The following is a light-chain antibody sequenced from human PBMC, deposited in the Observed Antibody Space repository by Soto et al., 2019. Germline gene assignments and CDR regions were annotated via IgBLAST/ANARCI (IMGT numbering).Light chain of an antibody. CDR3: CSYTGSSTLV. J-gene: IGLJ2*01. V-gene: IGLV2-14*03. CDR1: SSDVGGYNF. CDR2: DVS. Sequence: QSALTQPASVSGSPGQSITISCIGTSSDVGGYNFVSWYQHHPGKAPKVMIYDVSDRPSGVSDRFSGSKSGNTASLTISGLQAEDEADYYCCSYTGSSTLVFGGGTKVTVL.